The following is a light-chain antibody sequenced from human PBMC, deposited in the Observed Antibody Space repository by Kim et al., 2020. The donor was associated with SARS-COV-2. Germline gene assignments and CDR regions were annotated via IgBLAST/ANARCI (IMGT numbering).Light chain of an antibody. CDR3: QTGDKTTAV. V-gene: IGLV3-1*01. J-gene: IGLJ3*02. Sequence: PGQTATATAVGDKLGNKYFSEYQQQPPPPLLLIIHNITQRPSGIPERSSAAISGNTTTLTIRGHEPVDEADYYCQTGDKTTAVFGGGTQVTVL. CDR1: KLGNKY. CDR2: NIT.